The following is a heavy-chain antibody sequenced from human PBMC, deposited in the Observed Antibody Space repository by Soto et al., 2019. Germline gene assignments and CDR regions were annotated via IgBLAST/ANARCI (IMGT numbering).Heavy chain of an antibody. D-gene: IGHD3-10*01. CDR2: IYYSGST. Sequence: SLTCTVSGGSISSYYWSWIRQPPGKGLEWIGYIYYSGSTNYNPSLKSRVTISVDTSKNQFSLKLSSVTAADTAVYYCARLGPYDSGSYSFRYNWFDPWGQGTLVTVSS. CDR1: GGSISSYY. CDR3: ARLGPYDSGSYSFRYNWFDP. V-gene: IGHV4-59*08. J-gene: IGHJ5*02.